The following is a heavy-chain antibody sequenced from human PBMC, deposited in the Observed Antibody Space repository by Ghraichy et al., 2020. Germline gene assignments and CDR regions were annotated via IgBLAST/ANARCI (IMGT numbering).Heavy chain of an antibody. Sequence: ASVKVSCKASGYTFTSYGISWVRQAPGQGLEWMGWISAYNGNTNYAQKLQGRVTMTTDTSTSTAYMELRSLRSDDTAVYYCARDRHYGAENYDYVWGSYRYIPPTDNYFDYWGQGTLVTVSS. J-gene: IGHJ4*02. CDR2: ISAYNGNT. V-gene: IGHV1-18*04. D-gene: IGHD3-16*02. CDR1: GYTFTSYG. CDR3: ARDRHYGAENYDYVWGSYRYIPPTDNYFDY.